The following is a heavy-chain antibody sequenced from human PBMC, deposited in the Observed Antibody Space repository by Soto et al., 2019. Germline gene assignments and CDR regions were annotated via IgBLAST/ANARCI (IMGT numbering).Heavy chain of an antibody. CDR2: ISSSGGAI. J-gene: IGHJ6*02. D-gene: IGHD6-13*01. V-gene: IGHV3-48*02. Sequence: EVQLVESGGDLVQPGGSLRLSCAASGFIFSDYTMTWVRQAPGRGLEFVSHISSSGGAIFYAESVKGRFTVSRDNAKNSLYLQMNSLRDEDTAVYFCARDHGGSTWFVGVYYFCGMDVWGQGTAVTVSS. CDR3: ARDHGGSTWFVGVYYFCGMDV. CDR1: GFIFSDYT.